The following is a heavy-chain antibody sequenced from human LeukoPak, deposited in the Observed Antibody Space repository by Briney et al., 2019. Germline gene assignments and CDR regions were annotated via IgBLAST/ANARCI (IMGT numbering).Heavy chain of an antibody. J-gene: IGHJ4*02. CDR1: GFTFSDYP. D-gene: IGHD2-2*01. CDR3: AKDPYANTWTTSFDY. V-gene: IGHV3-23*01. CDR2: ISGSGGST. Sequence: GGSLRLSCAVSGFTFSDYPMNWARQAPGKGLEWVSTISGSGGSTYYADSVKGRFTISRDNSKNTLYLQMNSLRAEDTAVYYCAKDPYANTWTTSFDYWGQGTLVTVSS.